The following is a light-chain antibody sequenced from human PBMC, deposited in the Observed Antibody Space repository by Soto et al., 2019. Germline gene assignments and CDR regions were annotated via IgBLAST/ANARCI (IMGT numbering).Light chain of an antibody. J-gene: IGKJ1*01. V-gene: IGKV3-20*01. CDR2: GAS. CDR3: QQYGTSSWT. CDR1: QSVNSY. Sequence: EIVLTQSPSTLSVSPGERATLSCRASQSVNSYLAWYQQIPGQAPRLLIYGASSRATGIPDRFSGSGSGTDFTLTINRLEPEDFAVYFCQQYGTSSWTFGQGTKVDIK.